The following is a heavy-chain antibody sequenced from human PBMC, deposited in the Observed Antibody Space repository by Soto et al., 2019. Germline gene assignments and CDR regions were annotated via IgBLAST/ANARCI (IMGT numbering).Heavy chain of an antibody. D-gene: IGHD3-10*01. J-gene: IGHJ5*02. CDR3: ARGVPYYNGSGKPAWFDP. Sequence: ASETLSLTCTVSGGSISSSSYYWGWIRQPPGKGLEWIGSIYYSGSTYYNPSLKSRVTISVDTSKNQFSLKLSSVTAADTAVYYCARGVPYYNGSGKPAWFDPWGQGTLVTVSS. CDR1: GGSISSSSYY. CDR2: IYYSGST. V-gene: IGHV4-39*01.